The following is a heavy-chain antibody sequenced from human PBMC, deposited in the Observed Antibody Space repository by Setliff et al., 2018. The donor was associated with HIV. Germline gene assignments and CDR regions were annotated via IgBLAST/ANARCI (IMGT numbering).Heavy chain of an antibody. CDR2: MNPNSCNT. Sequence: ASVKVSCKASGYNFTSSDINWVRQATGQGLEWMGWMNPNSCNTGYAQKFQGRVSMTRDTSIRTAYMELSSLRSEDTAVYYCARGAWYTSGWYSSRYLDVWGKGTTVTVSS. CDR3: ARGAWYTSGWYSSRYLDV. J-gene: IGHJ6*03. CDR1: GYNFTSSD. D-gene: IGHD6-19*01. V-gene: IGHV1-8*02.